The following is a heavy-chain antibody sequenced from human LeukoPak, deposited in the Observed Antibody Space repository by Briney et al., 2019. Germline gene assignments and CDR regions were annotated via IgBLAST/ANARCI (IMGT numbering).Heavy chain of an antibody. Sequence: ASVTVSCKASGGTFSSYAISWVRQAPGQGLEWMGGIIPIFGTANYAQKFQGRVTITADESTSTAYMELSSLRSEDTAVYYCARDHDYYDSSHHDYWGQGTLVTVSS. J-gene: IGHJ4*02. V-gene: IGHV1-69*13. CDR2: IIPIFGTA. CDR3: ARDHDYYDSSHHDY. D-gene: IGHD3-22*01. CDR1: GGTFSSYA.